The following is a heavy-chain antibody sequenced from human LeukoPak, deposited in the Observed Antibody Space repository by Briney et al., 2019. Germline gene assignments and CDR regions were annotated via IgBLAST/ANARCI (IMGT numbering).Heavy chain of an antibody. V-gene: IGHV3-43*02. CDR1: GFTFDDYA. CDR2: ISGDGGST. CDR3: ANLGYDFWSGYYTRYYYYMDV. J-gene: IGHJ6*03. D-gene: IGHD3-3*01. Sequence: GGSLRLSCAASGFTFDDYAMHWVRQAPGKGLQWVSLISGDGGSTYYADSVKGRFTISRDNSKNSLYLQMNSLRTEDTALYYCANLGYDFWSGYYTRYYYYMDVWGKGTTVTVSS.